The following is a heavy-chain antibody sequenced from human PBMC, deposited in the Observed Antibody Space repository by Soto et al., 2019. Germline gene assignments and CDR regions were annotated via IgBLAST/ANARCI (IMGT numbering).Heavy chain of an antibody. CDR2: IKSKTDGGTT. Sequence: EVQLVESGGGLVKPGGSLRLSCAASGFTFSNAWMSWVRQAPGKGLEWVGRIKSKTDGGTTDYAAPVKGRFTISRDDSKNTLYLQMNSLKTEDTAVYYCTTEGLLWFGELYLDAFDIWSQGTMVTVSS. CDR3: TTEGLLWFGELYLDAFDI. J-gene: IGHJ3*02. CDR1: GFTFSNAW. V-gene: IGHV3-15*01. D-gene: IGHD3-10*01.